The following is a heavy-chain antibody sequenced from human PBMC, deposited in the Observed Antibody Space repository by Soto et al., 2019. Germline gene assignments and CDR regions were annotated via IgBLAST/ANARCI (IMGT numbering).Heavy chain of an antibody. CDR3: ARYYDSSGYYSGYNGFDP. CDR2: IIPIFGTA. CDR1: GGTFSSYA. Sequence: QVQLVQSGAEVKKPGSSVKVSCKASGGTFSSYAISWVRQAPGQGLEWMGGIIPIFGTANYAQKFQGRVTITADESTSTAYMELSSLRSEDTAVYYCARYYDSSGYYSGYNGFDPWGQGTLVTVSS. J-gene: IGHJ5*02. D-gene: IGHD3-22*01. V-gene: IGHV1-69*01.